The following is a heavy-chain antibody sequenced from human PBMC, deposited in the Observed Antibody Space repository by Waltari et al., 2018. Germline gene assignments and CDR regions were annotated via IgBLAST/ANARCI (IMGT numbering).Heavy chain of an antibody. CDR1: GFSLTNYT. V-gene: IGHV3-48*01. D-gene: IGHD3-9*01. CDR3: AVARGNYDVLTGFPVDS. Sequence: EERLVQSGGGLVQPGGSLRLSCEASGFSLTNYTMNWVRQAPGEGLEWVAYISENSQTTFYADSVRGRFIISRNNAKNSLSLQMVSLRGEDTAVYYCAVARGNYDVLTGFPVDSWGQGTLVTVSS. CDR2: ISENSQTT. J-gene: IGHJ5*01.